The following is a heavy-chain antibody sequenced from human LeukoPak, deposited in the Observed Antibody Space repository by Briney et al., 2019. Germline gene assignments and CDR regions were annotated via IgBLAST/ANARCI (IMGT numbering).Heavy chain of an antibody. V-gene: IGHV4-39*07. Sequence: SETLSLTCTVSGGSISSSSYYWGWIRQPPGKGLEWIGSIYYSGSTYYNPSLKSRVTISVDTSKNQFSLKLSSVTAADTAVYYCARVAEDRSGGSCYSEGSYWFDPWGQGTLVTVSS. CDR3: ARVAEDRSGGSCYSEGSYWFDP. CDR2: IYYSGST. D-gene: IGHD2-15*01. J-gene: IGHJ5*02. CDR1: GGSISSSSYY.